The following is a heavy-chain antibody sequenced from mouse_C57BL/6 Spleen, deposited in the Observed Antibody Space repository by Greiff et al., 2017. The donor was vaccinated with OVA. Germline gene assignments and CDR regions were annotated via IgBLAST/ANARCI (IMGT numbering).Heavy chain of an antibody. Sequence: VQLQQSGPELVKPGASVKISCKASGYTFTDYYMNWVKQSHGKSLEWIGDINPNNGGTSYNQKFKGKATLTVDKSSSTAYMELRSLTSEDSAVYYCARAGLYDYHAMDYWGQGTSVTVSS. CDR1: GYTFTDYY. V-gene: IGHV1-26*01. J-gene: IGHJ4*01. CDR3: ARAGLYDYHAMDY. D-gene: IGHD6-5*01. CDR2: INPNNGGT.